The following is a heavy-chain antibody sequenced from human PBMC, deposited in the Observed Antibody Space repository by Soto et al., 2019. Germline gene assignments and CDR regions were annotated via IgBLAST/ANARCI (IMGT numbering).Heavy chain of an antibody. V-gene: IGHV1-18*04. CDR2: ISAYNGNT. D-gene: IGHD4-17*01. CDR3: ARGARVNYGDCRPRRLNY. CDR1: GGSFTCYG. J-gene: IGHJ4*01. Sequence: GVSMKVPWKDFGGSFTCYGISWVRQAPGQGLEWMGWISAYNGNTNYAQKLQGRVTMTTDTSTSTAYMELRSLRSDDTAVYYCARGARVNYGDCRPRRLNYWG.